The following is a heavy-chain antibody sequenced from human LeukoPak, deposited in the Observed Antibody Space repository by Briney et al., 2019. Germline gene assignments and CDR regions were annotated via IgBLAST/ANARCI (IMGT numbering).Heavy chain of an antibody. Sequence: PGGSLRLSCAASGFTFDDYAMHWVRQAPGKGLEWVSGISWNSGSIGYADSVKGRFTISRDNAKNSLYLQMNSLRAEDTAVYYCARDAATYYFDYWGQGTLVTVSS. CDR1: GFTFDDYA. V-gene: IGHV3-9*01. CDR2: ISWNSGSI. CDR3: ARDAATYYFDY. D-gene: IGHD2-15*01. J-gene: IGHJ4*02.